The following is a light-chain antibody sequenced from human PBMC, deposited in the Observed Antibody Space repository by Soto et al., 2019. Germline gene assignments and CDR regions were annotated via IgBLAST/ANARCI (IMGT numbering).Light chain of an antibody. V-gene: IGKV3-20*01. J-gene: IGKJ4*01. CDR3: QQYCLSPA. Sequence: EIVLTQSPGTLSLSPGERATLSCRASHSVSSTYLAWYQQKPGQPPRLLIYGASSRATGIPDRFSGSASGTDFTLTISRLEPEDFAVYYCQQYCLSPAFGVGTKVEIK. CDR1: HSVSSTY. CDR2: GAS.